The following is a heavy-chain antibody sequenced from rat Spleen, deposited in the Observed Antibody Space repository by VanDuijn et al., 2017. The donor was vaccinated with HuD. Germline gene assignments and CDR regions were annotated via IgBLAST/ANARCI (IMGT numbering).Heavy chain of an antibody. D-gene: IGHD1-2*01. J-gene: IGHJ2*01. CDR3: TRSGYYYSSYVPYFDY. CDR1: VYSITSSY. CDR2: MWSDGDT. Sequence: VQLQESGPGLVKPSQSLSLTCSVTVYSITSSYRWSWIRKFPGNKLEWMGVMWSDGDTSYNSALKSRLSISRDTSKSQVFLKMSSLQTEDTAIYYCTRSGYYYSSYVPYFDYWGQGVMVTVSS. V-gene: IGHV2-32*01.